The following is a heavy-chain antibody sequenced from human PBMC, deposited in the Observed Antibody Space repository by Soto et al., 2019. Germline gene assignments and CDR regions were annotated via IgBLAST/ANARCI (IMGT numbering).Heavy chain of an antibody. D-gene: IGHD6-13*01. CDR2: IYSGGRN. Sequence: SKTLSLTCTVSGASISGYYWSWIRQPAGKGLEWIGRIYSGGRNNYNPSLKSRVTMSVDTSKNQFSLRLSSVTAADTAMYYCARGSSRWDYWGQGTLVTVSS. J-gene: IGHJ4*02. CDR1: GASISGYY. CDR3: ARGSSRWDY. V-gene: IGHV4-4*07.